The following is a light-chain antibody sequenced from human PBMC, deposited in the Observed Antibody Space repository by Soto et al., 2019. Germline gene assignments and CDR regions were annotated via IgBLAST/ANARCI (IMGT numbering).Light chain of an antibody. CDR1: QNIDTY. J-gene: IGKJ1*01. Sequence: EVVLTQSPATLSSSPGESVTLSCRASQNIDTYLAWYQQRPGQAPRLLIYDASYRAVGIPSRFSGSGSGTDFTLTISSLEPADFAIYHCQQYSSSRTFGQGTKVEIK. CDR3: QQYSSSRT. V-gene: IGKV3-11*01. CDR2: DAS.